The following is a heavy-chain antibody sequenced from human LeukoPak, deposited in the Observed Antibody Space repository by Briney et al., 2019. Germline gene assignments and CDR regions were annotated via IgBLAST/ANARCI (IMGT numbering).Heavy chain of an antibody. Sequence: GESLQISCKGSGYSFTSYWIGWVRQLPGKGLEWMGIIYPGDSDTRYSPSFQGQVTISADKSISTAYLQWSSLKASDTAMYYCAVRATRSSGWRGPFPVYWGQGTLVTVSS. CDR3: AVRATRSSGWRGPFPVY. V-gene: IGHV5-51*01. J-gene: IGHJ4*02. D-gene: IGHD6-19*01. CDR2: IYPGDSDT. CDR1: GYSFTSYW.